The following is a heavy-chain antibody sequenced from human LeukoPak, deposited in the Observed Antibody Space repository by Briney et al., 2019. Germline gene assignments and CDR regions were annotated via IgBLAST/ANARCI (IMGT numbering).Heavy chain of an antibody. V-gene: IGHV3-7*03. CDR2: VNRDGSET. J-gene: IGHJ6*02. CDR1: GFTLSNHW. Sequence: GGSLRLSCAASGFTLSNHWMTWVRQVPGRGPEWVANVNRDGSETYYLDSVKGRFTISRDNARSSLYLQMNSLRAEDTALYYCVRNNAMDVWGQGTAVIVSS. CDR3: VRNNAMDV. D-gene: IGHD2-8*01.